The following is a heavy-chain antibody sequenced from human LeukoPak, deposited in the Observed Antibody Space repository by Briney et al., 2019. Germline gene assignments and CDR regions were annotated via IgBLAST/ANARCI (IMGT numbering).Heavy chain of an antibody. CDR2: ISYDGSNE. D-gene: IGHD3-10*01. CDR1: GFTFSSYV. CDR3: AKDGKSSYYYGSGNYYYYYMDV. J-gene: IGHJ6*03. Sequence: GGSLRLSCAASGFTFSSYVMHWVRQAPGKGLEWVAIISYDGSNEYYADSVKGRFAISRDNSKNTLYLQMSSLRAEDTAVYYCAKDGKSSYYYGSGNYYYYYMDVWGKGTTVTISS. V-gene: IGHV3-30*09.